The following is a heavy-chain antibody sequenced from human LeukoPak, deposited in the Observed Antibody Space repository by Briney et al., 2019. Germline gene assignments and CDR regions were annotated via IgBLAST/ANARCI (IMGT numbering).Heavy chain of an antibody. V-gene: IGHV1-46*01. J-gene: IGHJ4*02. D-gene: IGHD3-10*01. CDR2: INPSGGST. Sequence: ASVTVSFKASGYVLTNYYMHWVRQAPGQGVEGMGRINPSGGSTTYAQKFQGRGTITRDRATSTVYMELSSLRSEDTAVYYCARDHGSAYYRAPRHWGQGTLVTVSS. CDR1: GYVLTNYY. CDR3: ARDHGSAYYRAPRH.